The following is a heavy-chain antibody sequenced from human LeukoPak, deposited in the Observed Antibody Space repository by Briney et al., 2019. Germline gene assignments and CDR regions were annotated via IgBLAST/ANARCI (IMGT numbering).Heavy chain of an antibody. CDR2: ISGSGGNT. Sequence: GGSLRLSCAASGFTFSSYAMSWVRQAPGKGLEWVSAISGSGGNTYYADSVKGRFTISRDSSRSTLYLQMSSLRVEDTAIYYCAKVTDYDFWSGYSAPGPFDYWGQGTLVTVSS. CDR3: AKVTDYDFWSGYSAPGPFDY. J-gene: IGHJ4*02. D-gene: IGHD3-3*01. CDR1: GFTFSSYA. V-gene: IGHV3-23*01.